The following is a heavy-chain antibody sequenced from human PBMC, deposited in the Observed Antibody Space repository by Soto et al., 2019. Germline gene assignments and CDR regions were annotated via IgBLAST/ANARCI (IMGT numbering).Heavy chain of an antibody. Sequence: TLSLTCTVSVVSISSGGYYCSWIRQHPGKGLEWIGYIYYSGSTYYNPSLKSRVTISVDTSKNQFSLKLSSVTAADTAVYYCARFIWSPNNWFDPWGQGTLVTLSS. J-gene: IGHJ5*02. CDR2: IYYSGST. CDR3: ARFIWSPNNWFDP. V-gene: IGHV4-31*03. D-gene: IGHD3-10*01. CDR1: VVSISSGGYY.